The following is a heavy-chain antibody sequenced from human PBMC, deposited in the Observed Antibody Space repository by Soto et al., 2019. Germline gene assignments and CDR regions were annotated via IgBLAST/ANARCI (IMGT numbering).Heavy chain of an antibody. Sequence: PGGSLRLSCVASGFTFSSYTLNWVRQAPCKGLEWVSTVTGTGSSTYYADSVKGRFTISRDNSKSTLFLQMNSLRAEDTAIYYCGKLSAYRSADYWGQATLVTVSS. D-gene: IGHD2-21*01. V-gene: IGHV3-23*01. CDR3: GKLSAYRSADY. CDR1: GFTFSSYT. CDR2: VTGTGSST. J-gene: IGHJ4*02.